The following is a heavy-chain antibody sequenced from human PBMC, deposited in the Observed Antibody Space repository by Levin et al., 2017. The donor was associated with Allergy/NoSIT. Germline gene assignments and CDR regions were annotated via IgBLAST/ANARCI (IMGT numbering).Heavy chain of an antibody. Sequence: GGSLRLSCAASGFTFSSYAMSWVRQAPGKGLEWVSAISGSGGSTYYADSVKGRFTISRDNSKNTLYLQMNSLRAEDTAVYYCAKSFFGVSSGYRIDYWGQGTLVTVSS. D-gene: IGHD3-22*01. CDR2: ISGSGGST. CDR1: GFTFSSYA. J-gene: IGHJ4*02. V-gene: IGHV3-23*01. CDR3: AKSFFGVSSGYRIDY.